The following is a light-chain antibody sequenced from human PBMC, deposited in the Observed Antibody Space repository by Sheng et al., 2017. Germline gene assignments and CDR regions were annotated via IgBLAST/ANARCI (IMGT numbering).Light chain of an antibody. Sequence: DIQMTQSPSSLSASVGDRVTITCQASQDIRDYLNWYQQKPGTAPKLLIYDASNLVNRGPDQGSVEVGLGHILFLPISSLQPEDIATYYCQHYDNLPPTFGQRTTTGGLN. V-gene: IGKV1-33*01. CDR1: QDIRDY. CDR3: QHYDNLPPT. J-gene: IGKJ5*01. CDR2: DAS.